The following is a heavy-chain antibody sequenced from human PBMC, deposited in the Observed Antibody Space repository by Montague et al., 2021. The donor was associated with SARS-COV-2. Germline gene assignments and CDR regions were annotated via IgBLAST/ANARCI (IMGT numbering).Heavy chain of an antibody. D-gene: IGHD5-12*01. CDR3: ARLRGYDYGLLYYYYMDV. CDR1: GFSFINHG. J-gene: IGHJ6*03. CDR2: IDSLGTGT. V-gene: IGHV3-21*01. Sequence: SLRLSCATFGFSFINHGMSWVRQAPGKGLEWVSAIDSLGTGTYYADSVKGRFTISRDYAKNSLYLQMNSLRAEDTAVYYCARLRGYDYGLLYYYYMDVWGKGTTVTVSS.